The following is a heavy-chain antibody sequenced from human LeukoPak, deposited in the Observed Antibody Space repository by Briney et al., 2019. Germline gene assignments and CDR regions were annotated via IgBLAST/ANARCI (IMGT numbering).Heavy chain of an antibody. J-gene: IGHJ6*03. Sequence: GGSLRLSCAASGFTFSSYAMSWVRQAPGKGLEWVSAISGSGGSTYYADSVKGRFTISRDNSKNTLYLQMNSLRAEDTAVYYCARPKYYDFWSGWSVGMDVWGKGTTVTVSS. CDR1: GFTFSSYA. D-gene: IGHD3-3*01. CDR3: ARPKYYDFWSGWSVGMDV. V-gene: IGHV3-23*01. CDR2: ISGSGGST.